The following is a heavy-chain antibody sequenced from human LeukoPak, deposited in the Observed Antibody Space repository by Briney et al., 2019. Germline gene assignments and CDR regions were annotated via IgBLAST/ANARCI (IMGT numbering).Heavy chain of an antibody. D-gene: IGHD6-6*01. V-gene: IGHV3-74*01. J-gene: IGHJ4*02. CDR1: GFTFSSYW. CDR2: INSDGSST. Sequence: GGSLRLSCAASGFTFSSYWMHWVRQAPGKGLVWVSRINSDGSSTSYADSVKGRFTISRDNANNTLYLQMNSLRAEDTAVYYCASPSSIAARGVDYWGQGTLVTVSS. CDR3: ASPSSIAARGVDY.